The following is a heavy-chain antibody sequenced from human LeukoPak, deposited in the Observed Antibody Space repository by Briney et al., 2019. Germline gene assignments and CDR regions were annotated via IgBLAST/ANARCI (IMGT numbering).Heavy chain of an antibody. CDR2: INPSAGST. CDR1: GYTSTSHY. CDR3: AAPGASGFVWNFWSGPLDY. D-gene: IGHD3-3*01. Sequence: GASVKVSCRASGYTSTSHYMHWVRQAPGQGLEWMGIINPSAGSTSYPQKFQGRVTMTRDTSTSTVYMELSSLRSEDTAVYYCAAPGASGFVWNFWSGPLDYWGQGTLVTVSS. V-gene: IGHV1-46*01. J-gene: IGHJ4*02.